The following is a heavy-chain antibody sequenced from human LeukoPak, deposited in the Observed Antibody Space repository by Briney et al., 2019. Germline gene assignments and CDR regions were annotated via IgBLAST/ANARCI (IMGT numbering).Heavy chain of an antibody. V-gene: IGHV3-7*01. Sequence: PGGSLRLSCAASGFTFSSYWMSWVRQAPGKGLEWVANIKQDGSEKYYVDSVKGRFTISRDSAKNSLYLQMNSLRAEDTAVYYCARDRPEKSLLWFGESTLFDYWGQGTLVTVSS. CDR2: IKQDGSEK. CDR3: ARDRPEKSLLWFGESTLFDY. J-gene: IGHJ4*02. CDR1: GFTFSSYW. D-gene: IGHD3-10*01.